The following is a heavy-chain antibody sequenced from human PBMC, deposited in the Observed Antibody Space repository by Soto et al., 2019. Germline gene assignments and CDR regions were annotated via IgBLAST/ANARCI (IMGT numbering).Heavy chain of an antibody. Sequence: GGSLRLSCAASGFTFSSYGMHWVRQAPGKGLEWVAVISYDGRNKYYADSVKGRFTIPRDNSKNTLYLQMSSLRPEDTAVYYCVKDGSSGWPYYYGMDVWGQGTTVTVSS. CDR3: VKDGSSGWPYYYGMDV. V-gene: IGHV3-30*18. D-gene: IGHD6-19*01. CDR2: ISYDGRNK. J-gene: IGHJ6*02. CDR1: GFTFSSYG.